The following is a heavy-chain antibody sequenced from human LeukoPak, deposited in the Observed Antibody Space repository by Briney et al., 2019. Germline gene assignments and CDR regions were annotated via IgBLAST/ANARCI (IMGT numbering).Heavy chain of an antibody. J-gene: IGHJ6*02. Sequence: PSETLSLTCTVSGGSISSSSYYWGWIRQPAGKGLEWIGRIYTSGSTNYNPSLKSRVTMSVDTSKNQFSLKLSSVTAADTAVYYCAREVVVPAAMLGSYYYYGMDVWGQGTTVTVSS. CDR3: AREVVVPAAMLGSYYYYGMDV. V-gene: IGHV4-61*02. D-gene: IGHD2-2*01. CDR2: IYTSGST. CDR1: GGSISSSSYY.